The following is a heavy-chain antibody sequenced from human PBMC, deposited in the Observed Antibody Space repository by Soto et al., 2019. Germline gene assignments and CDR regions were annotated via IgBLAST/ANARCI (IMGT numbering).Heavy chain of an antibody. D-gene: IGHD6-6*01. CDR3: AKDGDIAARLGYYYYGMDV. V-gene: IGHV3-30*18. CDR2: ISYDGSNK. CDR1: GFTFSSYG. Sequence: GGSLRLSCAASGFTFSSYGMHWVRQAPGKGLEWVAVISYDGSNKYYADSVKGRFTISRDNSKNTLYLQMNSLRAEDTAVYYCAKDGDIAARLGYYYYGMDVWGQGTTVTVSS. J-gene: IGHJ6*02.